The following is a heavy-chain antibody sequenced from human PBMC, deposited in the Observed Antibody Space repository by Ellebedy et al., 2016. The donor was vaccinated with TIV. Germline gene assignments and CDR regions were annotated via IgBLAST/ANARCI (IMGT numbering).Heavy chain of an antibody. J-gene: IGHJ4*02. CDR2: IYTDDSNT. CDR3: GRLQTIENYYFDY. D-gene: IGHD2/OR15-2a*01. Sequence: GESLKISCKGSGHSFNNYWIGWVRQMPGKGLEWMGNIYTDDSNTIYRASVQGQVTISADKSISTAYLQGSSLQASDTAMYYCGRLQTIENYYFDYWGQGTLVTVSP. V-gene: IGHV5-51*01. CDR1: GHSFNNYW.